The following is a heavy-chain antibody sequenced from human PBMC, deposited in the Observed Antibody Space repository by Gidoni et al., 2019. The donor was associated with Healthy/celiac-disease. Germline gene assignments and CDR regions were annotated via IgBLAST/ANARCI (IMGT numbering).Heavy chain of an antibody. D-gene: IGHD3-16*01. J-gene: IGHJ4*02. CDR2: ISSSGDTI. Sequence: QVQVVESGGGLVKPGGSLRLSCAASGFSFSDYYMHWIRQAPGKGLEWVSHISSSGDTIYYAGSVKGRFTISRDSAKNSLFLQMNSLRVEDTAMYYCARVGGGRSFDSWGQGTLVTVSS. V-gene: IGHV3-11*01. CDR1: GFSFSDYY. CDR3: ARVGGGRSFDS.